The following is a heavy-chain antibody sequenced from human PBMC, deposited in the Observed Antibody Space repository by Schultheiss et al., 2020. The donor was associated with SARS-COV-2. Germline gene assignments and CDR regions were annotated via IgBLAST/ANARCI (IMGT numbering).Heavy chain of an antibody. J-gene: IGHJ6*02. D-gene: IGHD1-14*01. CDR2: ISSSSSTI. V-gene: IGHV3-48*04. Sequence: GGSLRLSCAASGFTFSSYWMHWVRQAPGKGLEWVSYISSSSSTIYYADSVKGRFTISRDNAKNSVYLQMNSLRAEDAALYYCTKDITAGGADVWGQGTTVTVSS. CDR1: GFTFSSYW. CDR3: TKDITAGGADV.